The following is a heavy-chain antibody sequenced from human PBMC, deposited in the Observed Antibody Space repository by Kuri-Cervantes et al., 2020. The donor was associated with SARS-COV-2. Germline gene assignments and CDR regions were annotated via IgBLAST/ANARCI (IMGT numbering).Heavy chain of an antibody. J-gene: IGHJ5*02. CDR3: ARQMMSSITIFGVVITRNWFDP. CDR1: GGSIGRRNYY. CDR2: IYYSGNN. V-gene: IGHV4-39*01. D-gene: IGHD3-3*01. Sequence: SESLSLTCTVSGGSIGRRNYYWGWISQPPGKGLEWIGNIYYSGNNYYNSSLRSRVTISEATSKNLFSLKLSSVTAADTAVYYCARQMMSSITIFGVVITRNWFDPWGQGTLVTVSS.